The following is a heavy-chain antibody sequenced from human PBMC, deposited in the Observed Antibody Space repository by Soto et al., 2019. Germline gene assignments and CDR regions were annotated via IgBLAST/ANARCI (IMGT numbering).Heavy chain of an antibody. CDR3: ARDRPPLDAFDI. V-gene: IGHV3-30-3*01. CDR2: ISYDGSNK. J-gene: IGHJ3*02. Sequence: GGSLRLSCAASGFTFSSYAMHWVRQAPGKGLEWVAVISYDGSNKYYADSVKGRFTISRDNSKNTLYLQMNSLRAEDTAVYYCARDRPPLDAFDIWGQGTMVTVSS. CDR1: GFTFSSYA.